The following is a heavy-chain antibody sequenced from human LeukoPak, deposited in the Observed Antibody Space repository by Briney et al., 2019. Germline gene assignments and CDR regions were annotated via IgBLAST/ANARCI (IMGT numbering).Heavy chain of an antibody. Sequence: GGSLRLSCAASGFTSSSYAMSWVRQAPGKGLEWVSAISGSGGSTYYADSVKGRFTVSRDNSKNTLYLQMNSLRAEDTAVYYCAKDPVYCSGGSCYWYNWFDPWGQGTLVTVSS. CDR2: ISGSGGST. J-gene: IGHJ5*02. CDR3: AKDPVYCSGGSCYWYNWFDP. V-gene: IGHV3-23*01. CDR1: GFTSSSYA. D-gene: IGHD2-15*01.